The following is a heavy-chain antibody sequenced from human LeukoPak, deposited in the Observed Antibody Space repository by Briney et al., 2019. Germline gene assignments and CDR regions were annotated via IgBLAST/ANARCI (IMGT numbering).Heavy chain of an antibody. D-gene: IGHD5-18*01. CDR3: ASGRGYSYGYYYYYMDV. J-gene: IGHJ6*03. V-gene: IGHV4-34*01. Sequence: SETLSLTCAVYGGSFSGYYWSWIRQPPGKGLEWIGEINHSGSTNYNPSLKSRVTISVDTSKNQISLKLSSVTAADTAVYYCASGRGYSYGYYYYYMDVWGKGTTVTVSS. CDR2: INHSGST. CDR1: GGSFSGYY.